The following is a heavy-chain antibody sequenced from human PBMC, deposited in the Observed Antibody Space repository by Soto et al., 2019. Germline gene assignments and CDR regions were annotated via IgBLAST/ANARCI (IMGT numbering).Heavy chain of an antibody. J-gene: IGHJ1*01. V-gene: IGHV1-18*01. Sequence: QVKLVQSGAEVKKPGASVMVSCQASGYSFNNYLISWVRQAPGQGPEWVGWISADNGNTNYGQKFLGRVTMTTDTSTSTAYMDLSSLRSDDTAVYYCARVYYDSSGFYHEDHWGQGTLVTVSS. CDR2: ISADNGNT. CDR3: ARVYYDSSGFYHEDH. CDR1: GYSFNNYL. D-gene: IGHD3-22*01.